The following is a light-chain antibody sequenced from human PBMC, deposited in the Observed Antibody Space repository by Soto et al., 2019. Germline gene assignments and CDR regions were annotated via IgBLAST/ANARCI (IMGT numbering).Light chain of an antibody. J-gene: IGKJ2*01. CDR2: DAS. V-gene: IGKV3-11*01. Sequence: EIVLTQSPATLSLSPGERATLSCRASQSINHYLAWYQQKPGQAPRLLIYDASNRATGIPARFSGSGSGTDFTLTISSLEPEDFAVYYRQLRWGTFGQGTKLEI. CDR3: QLRWGT. CDR1: QSINHY.